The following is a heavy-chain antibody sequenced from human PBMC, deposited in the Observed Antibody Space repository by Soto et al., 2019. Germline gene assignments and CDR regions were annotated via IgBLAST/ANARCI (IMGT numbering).Heavy chain of an antibody. V-gene: IGHV4-30-2*01. J-gene: IGHJ4*02. CDR2: IYHSGST. CDR1: GGSISSFFYS. D-gene: IGHD4-17*01. CDR3: ARGVTTVTTIDY. Sequence: SDTLCLTCAVSGGSISSFFYSWSWIRQPPGKGLEWIGYIYHSGSTYYNPSLKSRVTISVDRSKNQFSLKLSSVTAADTAVYYCARGVTTVTTIDYWGQGTLVTVSS.